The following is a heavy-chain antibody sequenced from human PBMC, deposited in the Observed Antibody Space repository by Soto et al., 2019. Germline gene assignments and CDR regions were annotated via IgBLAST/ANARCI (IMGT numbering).Heavy chain of an antibody. D-gene: IGHD2-21*02. CDR3: VNSRDSSPSDY. CDR1: GFSLSTFGMG. V-gene: IGHV2-5*01. Sequence: QITLKESGPTLVKPTQTLTLTCTFSGFSLSTFGMGVGWIRQPPGKAMEWLALIYWNDDKRYSPSLRSRLTITKDTSKNLVVLRMTNTDPVDTATYYCVNSRDSSPSDYWGQGTLVTVSS. CDR2: IYWNDDK. J-gene: IGHJ4*02.